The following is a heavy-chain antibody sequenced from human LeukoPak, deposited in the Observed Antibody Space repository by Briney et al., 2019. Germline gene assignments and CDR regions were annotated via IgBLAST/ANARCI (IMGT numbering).Heavy chain of an antibody. V-gene: IGHV1-2*06. J-gene: IGHJ3*01. CDR3: ASGGGSFGDV. CDR2: TNPNSGGT. D-gene: IGHD2-15*01. Sequence: ASVKVSCKASGYSFTGYYMHWVRQAPGQGLEWMGRTNPNSGGTNYAQKFQGRVTMTRDTSISTDYMELSGLRSDHTAAYYCASGGGSFGDVWGQGTMVTVSS. CDR1: GYSFTGYY.